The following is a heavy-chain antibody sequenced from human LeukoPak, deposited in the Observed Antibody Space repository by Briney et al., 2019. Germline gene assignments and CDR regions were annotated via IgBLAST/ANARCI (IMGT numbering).Heavy chain of an antibody. D-gene: IGHD6-13*01. Sequence: GGSLRLSCAASGFTFSSYSMNWVRQAPGKGLEWVSSISSSSSYIYYADSVKGRFSISRDNAKNSLYLQMNSLSAEDTAVYYCARDLGQADGTPNLGYWGQGTLITVSS. CDR2: ISSSSSYI. J-gene: IGHJ4*02. CDR1: GFTFSSYS. CDR3: ARDLGQADGTPNLGY. V-gene: IGHV3-21*01.